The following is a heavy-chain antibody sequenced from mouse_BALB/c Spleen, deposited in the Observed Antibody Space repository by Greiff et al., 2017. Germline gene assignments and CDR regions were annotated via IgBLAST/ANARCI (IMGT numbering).Heavy chain of an antibody. CDR3: ARYDYDWYFDV. V-gene: IGHV5-6-3*01. Sequence: EVKLMESGGGLVQPGGSLKLSCAASGFTFSSYGMSWVRQTPDKRLELVATINSNGGSTYYPDSVKGRFTISRDNAKNTLYLQMSSLKSEYTAMYYCARYDYDWYFDVWGAGTTVTVSS. CDR2: INSNGGST. J-gene: IGHJ1*01. CDR1: GFTFSSYG. D-gene: IGHD2-4*01.